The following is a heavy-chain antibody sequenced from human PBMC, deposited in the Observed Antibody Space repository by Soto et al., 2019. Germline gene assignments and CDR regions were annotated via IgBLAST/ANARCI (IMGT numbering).Heavy chain of an antibody. J-gene: IGHJ5*01. V-gene: IGHV4-30-4*01. CDR3: ARGRYCLTGRCFPNWFDS. CDR1: GDSISNLDYF. D-gene: IGHD7-27*01. Sequence: SETLSLTCSVSGDSISNLDYFWAWIRQPPGQALEYIGYIYKSATTYYNPSFESRVAIFVDTSKSQFSLNVTSVTAADTAVYFCARGRYCLTGRCFPNWFDSWGQGALVTVSS. CDR2: IYKSATT.